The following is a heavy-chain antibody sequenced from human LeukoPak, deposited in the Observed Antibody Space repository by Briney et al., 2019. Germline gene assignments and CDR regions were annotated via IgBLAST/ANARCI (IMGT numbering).Heavy chain of an antibody. D-gene: IGHD2-2*01. CDR3: AKGYCSSSSCNVDY. Sequence: PGGSLRLSCAASGFIFDDYAMHWVRQAPGKGLEWVSGISWNSGSIGYADSVKGRFTISRDNAKNSLYLQMNSLRAEDTALYYCAKGYCSSSSCNVDYWGQGTLVTVSS. J-gene: IGHJ4*02. CDR2: ISWNSGSI. V-gene: IGHV3-9*01. CDR1: GFIFDDYA.